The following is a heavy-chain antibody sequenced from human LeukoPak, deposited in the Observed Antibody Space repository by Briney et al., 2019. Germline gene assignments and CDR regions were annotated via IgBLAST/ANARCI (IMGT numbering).Heavy chain of an antibody. D-gene: IGHD3-3*01. Sequence: ASVKVSCKASGYTFTSYYMHWVRQAPGQGLEWMGIINPSGGSTSYAQKFQGRVAMTRDMSTSTVYMELSSLRSEDTAVYYCARASTDFWSGYRPLSYFDYWGQGTLVTVSS. V-gene: IGHV1-46*01. CDR1: GYTFTSYY. J-gene: IGHJ4*02. CDR2: INPSGGST. CDR3: ARASTDFWSGYRPLSYFDY.